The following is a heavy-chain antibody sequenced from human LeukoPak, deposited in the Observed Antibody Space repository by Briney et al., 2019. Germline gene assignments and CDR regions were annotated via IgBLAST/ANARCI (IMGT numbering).Heavy chain of an antibody. CDR3: ASSYGSSAYYPFDY. CDR1: GFAFRNNA. CDR2: ISDSGGST. Sequence: GGSLRLSCVASGFAFRNNAMSWVRQAPGKGLEWVSLISDSGGSTNYADSVKGRFTISRDNSKNTMYLQMNTLRAEDTAIYYCASSYGSSAYYPFDYWGQGTLVTVFS. J-gene: IGHJ4*02. V-gene: IGHV3-23*01. D-gene: IGHD3-22*01.